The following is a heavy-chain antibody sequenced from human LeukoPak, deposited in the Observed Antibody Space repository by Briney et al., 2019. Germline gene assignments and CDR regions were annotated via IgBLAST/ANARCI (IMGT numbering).Heavy chain of an antibody. Sequence: GESLKISCTGSGYSFTSYWIGCVRQMPGKGLEWMGIIYPGDSDTRYSPSFQGQVTISADKSISTAYLQWSSLKASDTAMYYCAFHYGSWRYYFDYWGQGTLVTVSS. D-gene: IGHD3-10*01. CDR1: GYSFTSYW. J-gene: IGHJ4*02. V-gene: IGHV5-51*01. CDR2: IYPGDSDT. CDR3: AFHYGSWRYYFDY.